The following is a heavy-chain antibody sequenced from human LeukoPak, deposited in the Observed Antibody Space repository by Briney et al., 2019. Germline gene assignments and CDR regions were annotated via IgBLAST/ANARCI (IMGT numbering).Heavy chain of an antibody. V-gene: IGHV1-24*01. J-gene: IGHJ4*02. CDR2: FDPEDGET. Sequence: GASVKVSCKVSGYTLTELSMHWVRQAPGKGLEWMGGFDPEDGETIYAQKFQGRVTMTEDTSTDTAYMELSSLRSEDTAVYYCATFFPTPYYYDSSGYPIWDYFDYWGQGTLVTVSS. D-gene: IGHD3-22*01. CDR1: GYTLTELS. CDR3: ATFFPTPYYYDSSGYPIWDYFDY.